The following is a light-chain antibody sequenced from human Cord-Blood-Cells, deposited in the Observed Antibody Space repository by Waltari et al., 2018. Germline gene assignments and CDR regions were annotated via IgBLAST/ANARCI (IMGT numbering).Light chain of an antibody. CDR3: QQSYSTPGT. CDR2: AAS. Sequence: LRAYLPSSLSASVADRVTITCRASQSISSYLNWYQQKPGKAPKLLIYAASSLQSGVPSRFSGSGSGTDFTLTISSLQPEDFATYYCQQSYSTPGTFGQGTKVEIK. V-gene: IGKV1-39*01. CDR1: QSISSY. J-gene: IGKJ1*01.